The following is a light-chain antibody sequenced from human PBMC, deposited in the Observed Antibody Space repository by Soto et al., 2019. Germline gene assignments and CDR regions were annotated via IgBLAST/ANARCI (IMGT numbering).Light chain of an antibody. CDR3: QSYDSSLTL. J-gene: IGLJ1*01. V-gene: IGLV1-40*01. CDR1: SSNIGAGYD. CDR2: GNS. Sequence: QSVLTQPPSVSGAPGQRVTISCTWSSSNIGAGYDVHWYQQLPGTAPKLLIYGNSNRPSGVPDRFSGSKSGTSASLAITGLQAEDEADYYCQSYDSSLTLFGTGTKV.